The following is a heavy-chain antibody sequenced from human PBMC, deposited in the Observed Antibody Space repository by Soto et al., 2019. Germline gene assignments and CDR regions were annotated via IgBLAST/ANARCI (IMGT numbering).Heavy chain of an antibody. Sequence: SVSNAWMNWVRQDPGKGLEWVGRIKSKTDGGTTDYAAPVKGRFTISRDDSKNTLYLQMNSLKTEDTAVYYCTTESVVVDARGDWGQGTLVTVSS. CDR2: IKSKTDGGTT. CDR3: TTESVVVDARGD. D-gene: IGHD2-15*01. V-gene: IGHV3-15*07. J-gene: IGHJ4*02. CDR1: SVSNAW.